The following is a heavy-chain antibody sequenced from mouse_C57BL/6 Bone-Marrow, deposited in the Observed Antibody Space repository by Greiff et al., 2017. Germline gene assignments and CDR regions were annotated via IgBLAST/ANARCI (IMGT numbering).Heavy chain of an antibody. CDR2: IDPSDGYT. V-gene: IGHV1-69*01. CDR1: GYTFTSYW. Sequence: QVQLQQSGAELVMPGASVKLSCKASGYTFTSYWMHWVKQRPGQGLEWIGEIDPSDGYTNYNQKFKGKSTLTVDKSSSTAYMQLSSLTSENSAVYHGARYHAYYDYEEAYAMDYWGQGTSATVSS. J-gene: IGHJ4*01. CDR3: ARYHAYYDYEEAYAMDY. D-gene: IGHD2-4*01.